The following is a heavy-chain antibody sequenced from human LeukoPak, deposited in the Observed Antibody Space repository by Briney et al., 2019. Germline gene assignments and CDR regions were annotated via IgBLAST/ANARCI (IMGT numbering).Heavy chain of an antibody. V-gene: IGHV4-34*01. CDR3: ARPVYCSATTCQGPFDY. J-gene: IGHJ4*02. Sequence: SETLSLTCAVYGGSFSGYYWSWIRQSPGEGLEWIGEIDRRGSTNYNPSLKSRVTISIDTSKNQFSLKLSSVTAADTALYYCARPVYCSATTCQGPFDYWGQGTLATVSS. D-gene: IGHD2-2*01. CDR1: GGSFSGYY. CDR2: IDRRGST.